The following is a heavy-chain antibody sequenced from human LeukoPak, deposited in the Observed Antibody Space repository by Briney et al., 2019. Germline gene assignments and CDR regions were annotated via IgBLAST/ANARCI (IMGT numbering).Heavy chain of an antibody. V-gene: IGHV1-69*05. CDR3: ARVLGQYYFDY. CDR2: IIPIFGAA. CDR1: GGTFSRYG. D-gene: IGHD2-2*01. J-gene: IGHJ4*02. Sequence: EASVKVSCTASGGTFSRYGINWVRQAPGQGLEWMGGIIPIFGAANYAQKFQGRVTMTTDTSTSTAYMELRSLRSDDTAVYYCARVLGQYYFDYWGQGTLVTVSS.